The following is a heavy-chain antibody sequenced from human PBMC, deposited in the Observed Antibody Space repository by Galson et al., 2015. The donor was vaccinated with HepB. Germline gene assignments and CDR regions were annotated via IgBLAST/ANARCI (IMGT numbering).Heavy chain of an antibody. D-gene: IGHD3-9*01. J-gene: IGHJ4*02. V-gene: IGHV4-59*12. CDR3: ARVLRGSWFFDY. CDR2: IYYTGST. CDR1: GGSISSYY. Sequence: ETLSLTCTVSGGSISSYYWSWIRQPPGKGLEWIGYIYYTGSTNYNPSLKGRVTISLDTSKNQHSLNLNSVTAADTALYYCARVLRGSWFFDYWGQGVLVTVSS.